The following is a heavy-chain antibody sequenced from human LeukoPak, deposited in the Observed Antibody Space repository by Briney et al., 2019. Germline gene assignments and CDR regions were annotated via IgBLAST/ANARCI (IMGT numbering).Heavy chain of an antibody. CDR2: IGTAGDT. V-gene: IGHV3-13*01. D-gene: IGHD1-26*01. CDR3: ARESLAGAIDS. Sequence: GGSLRLSCAASGFTFSSYDMLWVRQPTGKPLEWVSTIGTAGDTYYPDSVKGRFTFSRENAKNPLSLQMSSLRAADTAVYYCARESLAGAIDSWGQGTLVTVSS. J-gene: IGHJ5*01. CDR1: GFTFSSYD.